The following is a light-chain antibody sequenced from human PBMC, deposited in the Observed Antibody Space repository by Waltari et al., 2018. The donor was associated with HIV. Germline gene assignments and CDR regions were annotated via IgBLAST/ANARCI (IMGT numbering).Light chain of an antibody. J-gene: IGLJ2*01. CDR3: SSYASDDTVV. CDR1: NRNIGFLNL. Sequence: QSALTQPASVSGSPGQSLTISCTGANRNIGFLNLVSWYRQYPGKAPQLIIYGVTYRPSGISSRFSGSKSGNTASLTISGLQVDDEADYYCSSYASDDTVVFGGGTKLTVL. V-gene: IGLV2-14*01. CDR2: GVT.